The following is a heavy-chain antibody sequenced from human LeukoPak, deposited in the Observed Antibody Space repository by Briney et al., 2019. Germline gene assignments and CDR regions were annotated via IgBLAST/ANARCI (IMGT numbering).Heavy chain of an antibody. CDR3: ATRSPGEYNYYDSSGYYYDYFQH. J-gene: IGHJ1*01. D-gene: IGHD3-22*01. V-gene: IGHV4-59*08. Sequence: SETLSLTCTVSGGSISSYYWSWIRQPPGKGLEWIGYIYYSGSTNYNPSLKSRVTISVDTSKNQFSLKLSSVTAADTAVYYCATRSPGEYNYYDSSGYYYDYFQHWGQGTLVTVSS. CDR2: IYYSGST. CDR1: GGSISSYY.